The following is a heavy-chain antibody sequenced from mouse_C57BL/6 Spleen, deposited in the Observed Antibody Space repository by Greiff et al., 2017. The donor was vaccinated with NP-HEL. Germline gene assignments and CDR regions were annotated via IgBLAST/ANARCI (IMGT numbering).Heavy chain of an antibody. J-gene: IGHJ2*01. CDR2: IDPSDSYT. D-gene: IGHD3-2*02. V-gene: IGHV1-50*01. CDR3: ARKGDSSGFDD. CDR1: GYTFTSYW. Sequence: VQLQQPGAELVKPGASVKLSCKASGYTFTSYWMQWVKQRPGQGLEWIGEIDPSDSYTNYNQKFKGKATLTVDTSSSTAYMQLSSLTSEDSAVYYCARKGDSSGFDDWGQGTTLTVSS.